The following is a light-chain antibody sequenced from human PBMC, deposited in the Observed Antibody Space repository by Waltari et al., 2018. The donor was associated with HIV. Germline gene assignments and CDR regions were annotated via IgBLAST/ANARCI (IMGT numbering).Light chain of an antibody. V-gene: IGLV2-14*01. Sequence: HSALTQPASVSASLGQSITITCTGSSGDIHISSFVSWYKNHPGEAPKVVIYDGNLRPSGTPFRFSGFKSDNTASLTISGLQAEDEGDYYCASYMRGDTLVFGGGTKVTV. J-gene: IGLJ2*01. CDR1: SGDIHISSF. CDR2: DGN. CDR3: ASYMRGDTLV.